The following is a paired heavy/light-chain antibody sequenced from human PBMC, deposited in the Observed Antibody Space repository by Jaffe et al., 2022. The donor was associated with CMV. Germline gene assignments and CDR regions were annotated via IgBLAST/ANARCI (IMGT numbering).Heavy chain of an antibody. D-gene: IGHD1-26*01. V-gene: IGHV4-59*01. Sequence: QVQLQESGPGLVKPSETLSLTCTVSGGSISTYYWSWIRQPPGKGLEWIGYIYYSGSTNYNPSLKSRVTISVDTSKNQFSLELSSVTAADTAVYYCSRGAGGSFLVNDNWGQGILVTVSS. CDR3: SRGAGGSFLVNDN. CDR2: IYYSGST. J-gene: IGHJ4*02. CDR1: GGSISTYY.
Light chain of an antibody. J-gene: IGKJ1*01. Sequence: DIQMTQSLSTLSASVGDRVTITCRASQRISSWLAWFQQKPGKAPNLLIYEASSLESGVPSRFSGSRSGTEFTLTISSLQPEDFATYYCQQYNSYPWTFGQGTKVEIK. CDR3: QQYNSYPWT. CDR1: QRISSW. V-gene: IGKV1-5*03. CDR2: EAS.